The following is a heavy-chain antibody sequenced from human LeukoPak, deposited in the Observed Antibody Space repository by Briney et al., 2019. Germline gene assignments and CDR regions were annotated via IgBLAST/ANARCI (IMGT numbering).Heavy chain of an antibody. J-gene: IGHJ4*02. D-gene: IGHD6-19*01. Sequence: SETLSLTCTPSGAPISRFYWNWVRQPPGKGLEWIGNIYNGVPTFFNPSLKSRVTLSVDTSKTQFSLQLASVTAADTAVYYCVQTTGWPGFDYWGQGILVTVSS. V-gene: IGHV4-4*09. CDR2: IYNGVPT. CDR3: VQTTGWPGFDY. CDR1: GAPISRFY.